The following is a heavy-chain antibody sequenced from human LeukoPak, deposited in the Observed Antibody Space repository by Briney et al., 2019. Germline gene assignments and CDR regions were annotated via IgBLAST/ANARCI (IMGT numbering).Heavy chain of an antibody. D-gene: IGHD3-16*01. J-gene: IGHJ4*02. CDR1: GYTFTSYA. V-gene: IGHV1-3*01. CDR2: INAGNGNT. Sequence: GASVKVSCKAPGYTFTSYAMHWVRQAPGQRLEWMGWINAGNGNTKYSQKFQGRVTITRDTSASTAYMELSSLRSEDTAVYYCARDRMITFGGVTASSQSSDYWGQGTLVTVSS. CDR3: ARDRMITFGGVTASSQSSDY.